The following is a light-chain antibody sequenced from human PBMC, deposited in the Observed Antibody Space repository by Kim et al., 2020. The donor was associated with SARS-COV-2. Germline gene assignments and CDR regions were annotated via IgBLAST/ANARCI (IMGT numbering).Light chain of an antibody. J-gene: IGKJ2*03. CDR1: QTVSDNF. V-gene: IGKV3-20*01. CDR2: RAS. CDR3: QQYGRSPLYS. Sequence: SPGEISTLSGRASQTVSDNFLAWYQQKPGQAPRLLVYRASSRATGITDRFSGGGSGTDFTLTINRLEPEDSAIYYCQQYGRSPLYSFGRGTKLEI.